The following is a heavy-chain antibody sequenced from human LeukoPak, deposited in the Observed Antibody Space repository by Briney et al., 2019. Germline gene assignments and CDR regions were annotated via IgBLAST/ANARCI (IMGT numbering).Heavy chain of an antibody. Sequence: GGSLRLSRAASGFTFSSHWMHWVRQAPGKGLVWVSRINSDGSSTSYADSVKGRFTISRDNAKNTLYLQMNSLRAEDTAVYYCTRGYYDFWSGSHDAFDIWGQGTMVTVSS. CDR3: TRGYYDFWSGSHDAFDI. CDR2: INSDGSST. CDR1: GFTFSSHW. V-gene: IGHV3-74*01. D-gene: IGHD3-3*01. J-gene: IGHJ3*02.